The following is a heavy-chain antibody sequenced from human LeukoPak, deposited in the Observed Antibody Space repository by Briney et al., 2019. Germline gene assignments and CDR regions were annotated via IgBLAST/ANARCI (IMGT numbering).Heavy chain of an antibody. J-gene: IGHJ3*02. D-gene: IGHD3-10*01. Sequence: PGGSLRLSCAASGFTFSSYWMTWVRQAPGKGLEWVANIKQDGSEKYYVDSVKGRFTISRDNAKNSLYLQMNSLRAEDTAVYYCAFLPITDDTSDIWGQGTMVTVSS. CDR2: IKQDGSEK. CDR1: GFTFSSYW. V-gene: IGHV3-7*01. CDR3: AFLPITDDTSDI.